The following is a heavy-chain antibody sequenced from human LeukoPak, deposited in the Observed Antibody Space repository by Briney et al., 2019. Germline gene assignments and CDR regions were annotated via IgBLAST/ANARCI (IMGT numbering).Heavy chain of an antibody. V-gene: IGHV3-48*03. J-gene: IGHJ4*02. CDR1: GFTFSSYE. Sequence: GGSLRLSCAASGFTFSSYEMNWVRQAPGKGLEWVSYISSSGSTIYYADSVKGRFTISRDNAKNSLYLQMNSLSAEDTAVYYCAREQGGIAAAPPFDYWGQGTLVTVSS. D-gene: IGHD6-13*01. CDR3: AREQGGIAAAPPFDY. CDR2: ISSSGSTI.